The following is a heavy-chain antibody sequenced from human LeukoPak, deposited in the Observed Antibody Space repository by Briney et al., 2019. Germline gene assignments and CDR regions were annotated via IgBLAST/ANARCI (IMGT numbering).Heavy chain of an antibody. J-gene: IGHJ4*02. D-gene: IGHD3/OR15-3a*01. CDR3: ARVSNFWTAYYDY. CDR1: DGPFSGYY. CDR2: INHSGGT. Sequence: SETLSLTCAVYDGPFSGYYWSWIRQPPGKGLEWFGEINHSGGTYYKPSLNSRVTMSVDTSKKQFSLRLSSVTAADTAVYYCARVSNFWTAYYDYWGQGALVTVSS. V-gene: IGHV4-34*01.